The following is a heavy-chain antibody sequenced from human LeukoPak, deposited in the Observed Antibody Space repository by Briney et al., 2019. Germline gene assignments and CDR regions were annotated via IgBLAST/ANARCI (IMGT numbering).Heavy chain of an antibody. Sequence: PGGSLRLSCAASGFTVSDNYMSWVRQAPGKGLEWVAVIWYDGSNKYYADSVKGRFTISRDNSKNTLYLQMNSLRAEDTAVYYCARGASSWLRGAFDIWGQGTMVTVSS. CDR1: GFTVSDNY. J-gene: IGHJ3*02. CDR2: IWYDGSNK. CDR3: ARGASSWLRGAFDI. V-gene: IGHV3-33*08. D-gene: IGHD6-13*01.